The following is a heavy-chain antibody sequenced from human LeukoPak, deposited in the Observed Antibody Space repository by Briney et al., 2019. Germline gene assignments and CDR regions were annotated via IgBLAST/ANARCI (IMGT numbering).Heavy chain of an antibody. J-gene: IGHJ4*02. CDR2: IIPIFGTS. CDR3: PRVAPPDFWSGEFDY. CDR1: GVTFSSYS. V-gene: IGHV1-69*01. Sequence: ASVKVSCKASGVTFSSYSISWVRQAPGQGLEWMGGIIPIFGTSNYAHKVQGRVTITADESTSTAYLEMNRLSAEDAAVYYAPRVAPPDFWSGEFDYWGQGTLVTVSS. D-gene: IGHD3-3*01.